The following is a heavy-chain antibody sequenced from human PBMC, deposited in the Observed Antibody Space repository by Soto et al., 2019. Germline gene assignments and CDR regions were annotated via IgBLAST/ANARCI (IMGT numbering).Heavy chain of an antibody. CDR1: GGSISSSSYY. CDR3: ARDKITGLFDY. CDR2: INHSGST. Sequence: LETLSLTCTVSGGSISSSSYYWGWIRQPPGKGLEWIGEINHSGSTNYNPSLKSRVTISVDTSKNQFSLKLTSVTAADTAVYYCARDKITGLFDYWGQGTLVTVSS. D-gene: IGHD2-8*02. V-gene: IGHV4-39*07. J-gene: IGHJ4*02.